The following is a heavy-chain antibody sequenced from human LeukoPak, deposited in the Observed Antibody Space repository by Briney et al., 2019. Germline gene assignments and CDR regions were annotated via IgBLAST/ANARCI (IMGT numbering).Heavy chain of an antibody. CDR2: INAGNGNT. J-gene: IGHJ4*02. Sequence: ASVKVSCKASGYTFTSYAMHWVRQAPGQRLEWMGWINAGNGNTKYSQKFQGRVTITRDTSASTAYMELRSLRSDDTAVYYCARVQKIGGLNSGYGNWGQGTLVTVSS. V-gene: IGHV1-3*01. D-gene: IGHD5-12*01. CDR1: GYTFTSYA. CDR3: ARVQKIGGLNSGYGN.